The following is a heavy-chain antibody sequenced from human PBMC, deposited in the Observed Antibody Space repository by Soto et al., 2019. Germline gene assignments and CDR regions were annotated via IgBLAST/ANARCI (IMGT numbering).Heavy chain of an antibody. J-gene: IGHJ4*02. D-gene: IGHD4-4*01. CDR1: GDSVSNNSAG. CDR3: ARGRSSSQISNWYRGKNFDY. CDR2: TFYRSKWYS. V-gene: IGHV6-1*01. Sequence: SQTLSLTCAISGDSVSNNSAGWNWIRQSPSRGLEWLGRTFYRSKWYSDYAVSVKSRMTINPDTSKNQFSLQLNSVTPDDTAVYYCARGRSSSQISNWYRGKNFDYWGQGTLVTVSS.